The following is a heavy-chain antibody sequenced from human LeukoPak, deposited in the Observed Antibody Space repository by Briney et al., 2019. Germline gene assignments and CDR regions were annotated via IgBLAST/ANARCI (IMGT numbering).Heavy chain of an antibody. Sequence: ASVKVSCKVSGYTLTELSMHWVRQAPGKGLEWMGGFDPEDGETIYAQKFQGRVTMTEDTSTDTACMELSSLRSEDTAVYYCATGGMITFGGVPNFDYWGQGTLVTVSS. D-gene: IGHD3-16*01. CDR1: GYTLTELS. CDR3: ATGGMITFGGVPNFDY. J-gene: IGHJ4*02. V-gene: IGHV1-24*01. CDR2: FDPEDGET.